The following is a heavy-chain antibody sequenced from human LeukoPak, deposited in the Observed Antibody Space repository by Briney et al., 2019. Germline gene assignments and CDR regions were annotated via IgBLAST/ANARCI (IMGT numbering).Heavy chain of an antibody. V-gene: IGHV4-38-2*02. CDR1: GYSISSGYY. D-gene: IGHD2-2*02. CDR2: IYHSGIT. J-gene: IGHJ4*02. Sequence: SETLSLTCTVSGYSISSGYYWGWIRQPPGKGLEWIGSIYHSGITYYNPSLKSRVTISVDASKNQFSLKLSSVTAADTAVYYCARDCSSTSCYTFGFDYWGQGTLVTVSS. CDR3: ARDCSSTSCYTFGFDY.